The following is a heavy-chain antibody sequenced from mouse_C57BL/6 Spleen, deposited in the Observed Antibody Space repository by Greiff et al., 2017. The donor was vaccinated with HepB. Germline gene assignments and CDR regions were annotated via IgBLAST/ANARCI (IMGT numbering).Heavy chain of an antibody. Sequence: QVQLQQPGTELVKPGDSVKLSCKASGYTFTSYWMHWVKQRPGQGLEWIGNINPSNGGTNYNEKFKSKATLTVDKSSSTAYMQLSSLTSEDSAFYYCARSVRDGYSLFAYWGQGTLVTVSA. D-gene: IGHD2-3*01. V-gene: IGHV1-53*01. CDR3: ARSVRDGYSLFAY. J-gene: IGHJ3*01. CDR2: INPSNGGT. CDR1: GYTFTSYW.